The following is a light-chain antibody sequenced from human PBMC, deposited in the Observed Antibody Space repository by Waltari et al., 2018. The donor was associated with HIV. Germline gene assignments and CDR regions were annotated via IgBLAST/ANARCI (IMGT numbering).Light chain of an antibody. CDR3: QQYNRWPRT. CDR2: GGS. J-gene: IGKJ1*01. CDR1: RSGSKT. Sequence: VVMTRSPGALCVAPGGRAPLPCRARRSGSKTLVWYQQRPGQAPRLLIYGGSTRATVIPGRFSGSGSGTDCTLKINRVQSEDFAVYYCQQYNRWPRTFGQGTKVEVK. V-gene: IGKV3-15*01.